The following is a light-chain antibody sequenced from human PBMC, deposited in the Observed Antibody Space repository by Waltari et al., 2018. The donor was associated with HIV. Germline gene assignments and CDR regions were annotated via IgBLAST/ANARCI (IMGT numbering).Light chain of an antibody. V-gene: IGKV1-12*01. CDR1: QAIGTS. CDR2: SAY. Sequence: DIQLTHSPSFMYASIGDRVTITCRASQAIGTSLAWFQLQPGQAPKLLISSAYDLQSGVPSRFSGSGSGTTFTLTIGSLQPEDFTTYFCHQADSFPLTFGPGTKVD. CDR3: HQADSFPLT. J-gene: IGKJ3*01.